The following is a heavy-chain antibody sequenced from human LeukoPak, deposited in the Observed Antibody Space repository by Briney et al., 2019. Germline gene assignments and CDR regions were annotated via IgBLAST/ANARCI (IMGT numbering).Heavy chain of an antibody. Sequence: PGGSLRLSCATSGFIFDHFGMNWVRHVPGKGLEWVSGINWDSTSTNYVDSVRGRFTISRDNAKNSLYLQMNSLRAEDTAVYYCAKERSGVVAAASNSWGRGTLVTVSS. CDR3: AKERSGVVAAASNS. V-gene: IGHV3-20*04. CDR1: GFIFDHFG. J-gene: IGHJ5*02. D-gene: IGHD2-2*01. CDR2: INWDSTST.